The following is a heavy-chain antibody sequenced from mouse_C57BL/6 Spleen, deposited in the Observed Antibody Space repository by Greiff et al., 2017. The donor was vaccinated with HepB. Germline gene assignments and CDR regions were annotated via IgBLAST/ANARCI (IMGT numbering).Heavy chain of an antibody. CDR2: IYPGSGNT. J-gene: IGHJ1*03. V-gene: IGHV1-76*01. D-gene: IGHD1-1*01. Sequence: QVQLQQSGAELVRPGASVKLSCKASGYTFTDYYINWVKQRPGQGLEWIARIYPGSGNTYYNEKFKGKATLTAEKSSSTAYMQLSSLTSEDSAVYFCATTVVGTGYFDVWGTGTTVTVSS. CDR1: GYTFTDYY. CDR3: ATTVVGTGYFDV.